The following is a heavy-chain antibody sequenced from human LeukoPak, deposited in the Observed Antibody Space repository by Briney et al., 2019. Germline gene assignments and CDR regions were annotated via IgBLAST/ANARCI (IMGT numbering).Heavy chain of an antibody. CDR3: AKDYGGVSNF. V-gene: IGHV3-30-3*01. CDR2: ISYDGSNK. CDR1: GFTFSSYA. Sequence: PGGSLRLSCAASGFTFSSYAMHWVRQAPGKGLEWVAVISYDGSNKYYADSVKGRFTISRDNSKSTVYLQMNSLRPEDTALYYCAKDYGGVSNFWGQGTLVTVSS. J-gene: IGHJ4*02. D-gene: IGHD3-16*01.